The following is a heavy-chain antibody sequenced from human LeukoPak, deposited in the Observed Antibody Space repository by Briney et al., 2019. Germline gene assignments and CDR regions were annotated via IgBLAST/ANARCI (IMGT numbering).Heavy chain of an antibody. V-gene: IGHV3-48*03. D-gene: IGHD4-17*01. CDR2: ISSSGSTI. Sequence: GGSLRLSCAASGFTFSNYEMNWVRQAPGKWLEWVSYISSSGSTIYYADSVKGRFTISRDNAKNSLYPQMNSLRAEDTAVYYCARAYYGAVPFDIWGQGTMVTVSS. CDR1: GFTFSNYE. J-gene: IGHJ3*02. CDR3: ARAYYGAVPFDI.